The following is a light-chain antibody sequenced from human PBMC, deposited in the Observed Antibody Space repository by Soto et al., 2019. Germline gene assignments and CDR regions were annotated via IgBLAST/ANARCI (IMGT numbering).Light chain of an antibody. CDR1: QSVSSSY. CDR2: GAS. V-gene: IGKV3-20*01. CDR3: QQYGSSPLIT. J-gene: IGKJ5*01. Sequence: EILLTQSPGTLSLSPGERATLSCRAGQSVSSSYLAWYQQKPCLAPRLLIYGASSRATGIPDRFSGSGSATDFTLPISRLEPEDFAAYYCQQYGSSPLITFGHGTRLEIK.